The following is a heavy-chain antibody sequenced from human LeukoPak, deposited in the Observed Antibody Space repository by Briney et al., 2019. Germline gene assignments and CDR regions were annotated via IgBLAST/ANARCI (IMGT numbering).Heavy chain of an antibody. V-gene: IGHV3-7*01. CDR1: GFTFSTYR. J-gene: IGHJ4*02. CDR3: ASLSGAPEY. Sequence: GGSLRLSCAASGFTFSTYRMNWVRQAPGKGLEWLASIKDDGSEKYYVDSVKGRFSISRDNAKNSLSLQMNGLRVEDTAVYFCASLSGAPEYWGQGTLVTVPS. D-gene: IGHD7-27*01. CDR2: IKDDGSEK.